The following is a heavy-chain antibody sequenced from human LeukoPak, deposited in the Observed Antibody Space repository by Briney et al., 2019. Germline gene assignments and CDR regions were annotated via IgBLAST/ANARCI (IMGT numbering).Heavy chain of an antibody. CDR2: INPNTGDR. Sequence: ASVKVPCKASGYTFTGYYMHWVRQAPGQGLEWMGRINPNTGDRNYAQKFQGKVTMTRDTSTSTAYMELSSLIFDDTAVYYCARGAAVGQTRDYWGQGTLVTVSS. D-gene: IGHD6-13*01. V-gene: IGHV1-2*06. J-gene: IGHJ4*02. CDR3: ARGAAVGQTRDY. CDR1: GYTFTGYY.